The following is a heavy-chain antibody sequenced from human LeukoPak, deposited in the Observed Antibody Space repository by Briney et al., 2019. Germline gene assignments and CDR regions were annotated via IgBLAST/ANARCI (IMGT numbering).Heavy chain of an antibody. CDR3: VRQGVRGAPFDY. Sequence: PSETLSLTCTVSGGSISSSSYYWGWIRQPPGKGLEWIGSIYYSGSTYYNPSLKSRVTISVDTSKNQFSLKLSSVTAADTAVYYCVRQGVRGAPFDYWGQGTLVTVSS. CDR1: GGSISSSSYY. V-gene: IGHV4-39*01. CDR2: IYYSGST. D-gene: IGHD3-10*01. J-gene: IGHJ4*02.